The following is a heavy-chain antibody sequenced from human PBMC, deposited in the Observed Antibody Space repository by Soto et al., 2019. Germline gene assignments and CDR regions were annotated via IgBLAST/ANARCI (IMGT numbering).Heavy chain of an antibody. CDR3: ARGTVHFDY. D-gene: IGHD4-17*01. V-gene: IGHV3-33*01. CDR1: GFTFSTYG. Sequence: QVQLVESGGGVVQPGRSLRLSCAASGFTFSTYGMHWVRQAPGKGLEWVAVIWYAGSNKYYADSVKGRFTISRDNSKDTLYLQMNSLRAEDTAVYYCARGTVHFDYWGQGTLVTVSS. J-gene: IGHJ4*02. CDR2: IWYAGSNK.